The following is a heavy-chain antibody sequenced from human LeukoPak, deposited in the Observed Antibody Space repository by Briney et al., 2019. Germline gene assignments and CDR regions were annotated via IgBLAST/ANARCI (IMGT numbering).Heavy chain of an antibody. D-gene: IGHD5-12*01. CDR1: GYSFINFG. Sequence: ASVKVSCKASGYSFINFGLSWVRQAPGQGLEWMGWISAYNHNTNYAQKFQGRVTKTIDTSTTTVYMELRSLRSDDTAVYYCARGGLRMGYFDYWGQGTLVTVSS. CDR2: ISAYNHNT. CDR3: ARGGLRMGYFDY. V-gene: IGHV1-18*01. J-gene: IGHJ4*02.